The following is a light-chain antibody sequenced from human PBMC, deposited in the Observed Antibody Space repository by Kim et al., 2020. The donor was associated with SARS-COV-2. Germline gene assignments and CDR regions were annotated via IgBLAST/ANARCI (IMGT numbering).Light chain of an antibody. Sequence: SVSPGERATLSGRVSQSVPSNLAWFQQKPGLAPRLLIYGTSTRATGIPARFGGSGSGTEFTLTISSLQPEDFAVYYCHQYNNCPYTFGPGTKLEI. V-gene: IGKV3-15*01. CDR3: HQYNNCPYT. CDR2: GTS. J-gene: IGKJ2*01. CDR1: QSVPSN.